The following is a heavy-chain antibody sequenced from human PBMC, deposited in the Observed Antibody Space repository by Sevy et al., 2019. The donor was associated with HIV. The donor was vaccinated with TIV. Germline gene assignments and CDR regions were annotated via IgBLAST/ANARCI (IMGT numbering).Heavy chain of an antibody. CDR3: TAERRSGFQH. D-gene: IGHD1-1*01. Sequence: GGSLRLSCAASGFIFSNAWMSWVRQAPGKGLEWVGRIKSKTDGGTTDYAAPVKGRFPILRDDSKNTLYLQMNSLKTEVTAVYYCTAERRSGFQHWGQGTLVTVSS. V-gene: IGHV3-15*01. CDR1: GFIFSNAW. J-gene: IGHJ1*01. CDR2: IKSKTDGGTT.